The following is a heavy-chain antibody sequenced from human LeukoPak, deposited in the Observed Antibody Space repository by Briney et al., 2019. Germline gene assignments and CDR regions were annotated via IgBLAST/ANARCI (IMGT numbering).Heavy chain of an antibody. CDR3: ARQSGGILRAFDI. V-gene: IGHV3-74*01. CDR2: INSDGSST. D-gene: IGHD3-16*01. CDR1: GFTFSSYS. Sequence: GGSLRLSCAASGFTFSSYSMNWVRQAPGKGLVWVSRINSDGSSTTYADSVKGRFTISRDNAKNTVYLQMNSLRAEDTAVYYCARQSGGILRAFDIWGQGTMVTVSS. J-gene: IGHJ3*02.